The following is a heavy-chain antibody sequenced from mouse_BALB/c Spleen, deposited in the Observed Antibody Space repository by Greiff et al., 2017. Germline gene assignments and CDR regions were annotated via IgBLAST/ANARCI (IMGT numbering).Heavy chain of an antibody. Sequence: VQLQQSGAELVKPGASVKLSCTASGFNIKDTYMHWVKQRPEQGLEWIGRIDPANGNTKYDPKFQGKATITADTSSNTAYLQLSSLTSEDTAVYYCATIYYGLAWFAYWGQGTLVTVSA. CDR3: ATIYYGLAWFAY. D-gene: IGHD2-1*01. J-gene: IGHJ3*01. CDR2: IDPANGNT. CDR1: GFNIKDTY. V-gene: IGHV14-3*02.